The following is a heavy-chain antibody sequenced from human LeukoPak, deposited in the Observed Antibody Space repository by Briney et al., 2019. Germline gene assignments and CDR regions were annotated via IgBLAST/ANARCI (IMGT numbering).Heavy chain of an antibody. Sequence: GESLKISCKGSGYSFTSYWIGWVRQMPGKGLEWMGIIYPGDSDTRYSPSFQGQVTISADKSISTAYLQWSSLKASGTAMYYCARRHYYYDSSGRGYYFDYWGQGTLVTVSS. V-gene: IGHV5-51*01. D-gene: IGHD3-22*01. CDR2: IYPGDSDT. CDR3: ARRHYYYDSSGRGYYFDY. J-gene: IGHJ4*02. CDR1: GYSFTSYW.